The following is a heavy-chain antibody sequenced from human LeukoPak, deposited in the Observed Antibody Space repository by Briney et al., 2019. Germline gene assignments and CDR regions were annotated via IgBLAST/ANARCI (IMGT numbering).Heavy chain of an antibody. CDR3: ATSSIAVAGPNPLDY. CDR2: INPNSGGT. V-gene: IGHV1-2*02. J-gene: IGHJ4*02. D-gene: IGHD6-19*01. Sequence: ASVKVSCKASGYTFTGYYMHWVRQAPGQGLEWMGWINPNSGGTNYAQKFQGRVTMTRDTSISTAYMELSRLRSDDTAVYYCATSSIAVAGPNPLDYWGQGTLVTVSS. CDR1: GYTFTGYY.